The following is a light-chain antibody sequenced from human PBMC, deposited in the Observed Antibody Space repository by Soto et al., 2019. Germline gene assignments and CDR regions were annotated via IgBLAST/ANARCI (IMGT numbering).Light chain of an antibody. CDR3: HQYNTWPLN. Sequence: IVMTQPPATLSVSPGERATLSCRASQSVSSNLAWYQQKPGQAPRLLIYGASTRATGIPARFSGSGSGTEFTLTISSLQSEDFAVYYCHQYNTWPLNVGGGTKV. J-gene: IGKJ4*01. CDR2: GAS. V-gene: IGKV3-15*01. CDR1: QSVSSN.